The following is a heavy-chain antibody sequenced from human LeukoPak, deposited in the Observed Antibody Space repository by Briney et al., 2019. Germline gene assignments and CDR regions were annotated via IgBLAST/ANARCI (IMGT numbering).Heavy chain of an antibody. Sequence: GSLRLSCAASGFTFSSYWMNWVRQAPGKGLEWVANIKQDGSEKYYVDSVKGRFTISRDNAKNSLYLQMNSLRAEDTAVYYCARGAYCSGGSCYPEGFDHWGQGTLVTVSS. V-gene: IGHV3-7*01. D-gene: IGHD2-15*01. CDR2: IKQDGSEK. CDR3: ARGAYCSGGSCYPEGFDH. J-gene: IGHJ4*02. CDR1: GFTFSSYW.